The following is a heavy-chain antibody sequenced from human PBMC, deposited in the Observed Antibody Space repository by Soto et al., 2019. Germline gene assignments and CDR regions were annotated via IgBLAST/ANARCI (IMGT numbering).Heavy chain of an antibody. CDR3: ARGASTVLRGVDY. CDR1: GFTFNTYD. CDR2: VSSDGSNK. V-gene: IGHV3-30*04. J-gene: IGHJ4*02. D-gene: IGHD1-26*01. Sequence: QVHLEESGGGVVHPGRSLRLSCAASGFTFNTYDVHWVRQAPGKGLEWVAVVSSDGSNKYYSDSVKGRFSISRDNSNNTLSLQMNSLRTEDTAVYYCARGASTVLRGVDYWGRGTLVTVSS.